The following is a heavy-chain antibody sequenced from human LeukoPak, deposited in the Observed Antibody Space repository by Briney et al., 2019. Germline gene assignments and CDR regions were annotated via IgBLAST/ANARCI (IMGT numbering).Heavy chain of an antibody. D-gene: IGHD2-15*01. CDR2: IYYSGST. Sequence: SETLSLTCTVSGGSISSYYWSWIRQPPGKGLGWIGYIYYSGSTNYNPSLKSRVTISVDTSKNQFSLKLSSATAADTAVYYCARETCSGGSCYLLDYWGQGTLVTVSS. V-gene: IGHV4-59*01. CDR1: GGSISSYY. J-gene: IGHJ4*02. CDR3: ARETCSGGSCYLLDY.